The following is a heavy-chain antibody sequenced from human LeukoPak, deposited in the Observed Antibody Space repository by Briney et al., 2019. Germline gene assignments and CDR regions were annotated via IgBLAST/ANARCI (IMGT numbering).Heavy chain of an antibody. Sequence: SETLSLTCTVSGGSISSYYWSWIRQPPGKGLEWIGYIYTSGSTNYNPSLKSRVTISVDTSKIQFSLKLSSVTAADTAVYYCAGSLAAAGTGIDYWGQGTLVTVSS. CDR2: IYTSGST. J-gene: IGHJ4*02. CDR3: AGSLAAAGTGIDY. D-gene: IGHD6-13*01. CDR1: GGSISSYY. V-gene: IGHV4-4*09.